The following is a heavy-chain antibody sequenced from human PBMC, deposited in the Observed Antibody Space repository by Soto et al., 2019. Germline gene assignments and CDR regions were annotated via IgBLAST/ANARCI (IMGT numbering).Heavy chain of an antibody. V-gene: IGHV3-48*02. CDR1: GFTFTASS. CDR2: ISSGSGSI. CDR3: ARDFWDY. J-gene: IGHJ4*02. Sequence: EVQLVASGGGLVQPGGSLRLSCAASGFTFTASSMNWVRQAPGKGLEWVSYISSGSGSIYYADSVKGRFTISRDDAKNSLYLQMNSLRDEDTAVYYCARDFWDYWGQGTVVTVSS. D-gene: IGHD3-3*01.